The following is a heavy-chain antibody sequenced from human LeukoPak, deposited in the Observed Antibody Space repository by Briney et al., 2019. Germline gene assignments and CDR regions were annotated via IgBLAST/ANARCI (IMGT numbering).Heavy chain of an antibody. V-gene: IGHV3-23*01. CDR2: ISGSGGAT. Sequence: PGGSLRLSCSASGXTFSSYSMTWVRQAPGKGLEWVSVISGSGGATYYADSVKGRFTISRDNSKNTLRLQMNSLRAEDTAVYYCARAAMVRGVDYFDSWGQGTLVTVSS. D-gene: IGHD3-10*01. CDR3: ARAAMVRGVDYFDS. CDR1: GXTFSSYS. J-gene: IGHJ4*02.